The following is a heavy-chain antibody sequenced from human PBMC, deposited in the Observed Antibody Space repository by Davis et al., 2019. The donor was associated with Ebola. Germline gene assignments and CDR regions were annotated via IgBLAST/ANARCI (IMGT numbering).Heavy chain of an antibody. J-gene: IGHJ4*02. CDR1: GFTSSSYG. CDR2: IWYDGSNK. CDR3: ARAPSFYTAMVVWDYFDY. D-gene: IGHD5-18*01. V-gene: IGHV3-33*01. Sequence: GASLKISCAASGFTSSSYGMHWVRQAPGKVLEWVAVIWYDGSNKYYADSVKGRFTISRDNSKNTLYLQMNSLRAEDTAVYYCARAPSFYTAMVVWDYFDYWGQGTLVTVSS.